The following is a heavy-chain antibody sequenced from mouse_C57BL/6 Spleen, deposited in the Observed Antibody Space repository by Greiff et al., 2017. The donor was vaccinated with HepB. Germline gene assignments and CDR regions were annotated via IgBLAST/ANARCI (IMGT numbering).Heavy chain of an antibody. CDR3: ARLGFDY. Sequence: EVKVEESGGGLVKPGGSLKLSCAASGYTFSDYGMHWVRQAPEKGLEWVAYISSGSSTIYYADTVKGRFTISRDNAKNTLFLQMTSLRSEDTAMYYCARLGFDYWGQGTTLTVSS. V-gene: IGHV5-17*01. J-gene: IGHJ2*01. CDR2: ISSGSSTI. CDR1: GYTFSDYG.